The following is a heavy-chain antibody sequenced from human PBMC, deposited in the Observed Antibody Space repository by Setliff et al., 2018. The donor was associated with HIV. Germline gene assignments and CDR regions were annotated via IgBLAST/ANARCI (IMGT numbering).Heavy chain of an antibody. CDR3: ASARIPTGGTSTSLDF. J-gene: IGHJ4*02. D-gene: IGHD2-8*02. V-gene: IGHV3-23*01. CDR2: ISSGDFDT. Sequence: PGGSLRLSCEASEFTFSDYAINWVRQAPGKGLEWVSAISSGDFDTYYADSVKGRFTISRDNSKNTVYLHMHSLTAEDTAVYYCASARIPTGGTSTSLDFWGQGALVTV. CDR1: EFTFSDYA.